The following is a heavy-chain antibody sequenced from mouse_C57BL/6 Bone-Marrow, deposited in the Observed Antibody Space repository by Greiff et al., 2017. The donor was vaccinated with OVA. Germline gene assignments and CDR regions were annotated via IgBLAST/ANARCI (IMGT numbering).Heavy chain of an antibody. V-gene: IGHV1-50*01. CDR3: DSNIYGSTLWYFDV. CDR2: IDPSDSYT. J-gene: IGHJ1*03. Sequence: VQLQQPGAELVKPGASVKLSCKASGYTFTSYWMQWVKQRPGQGLEWIGEIDPSDSYTNYNQKFKGKATLTVDKSSSTAYMQLSSLTSQDSAVYYCDSNIYGSTLWYFDVWGTGTTVTVSS. CDR1: GYTFTSYW. D-gene: IGHD1-1*01.